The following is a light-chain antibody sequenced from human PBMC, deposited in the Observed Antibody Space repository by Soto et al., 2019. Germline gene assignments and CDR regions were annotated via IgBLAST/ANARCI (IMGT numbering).Light chain of an antibody. V-gene: IGKV3D-20*02. J-gene: IGKJ5*01. Sequence: EVVLTQSPGTLSLSRGERATLSCRASERIYSAYLGWYQQKPGQAPRLRIYGTSSRATGIPDRFSGSGSGTDFTLSISSLEPEDFAVYYCQQRSSWPITFGQGTRLEIK. CDR1: ERIYSAY. CDR3: QQRSSWPIT. CDR2: GTS.